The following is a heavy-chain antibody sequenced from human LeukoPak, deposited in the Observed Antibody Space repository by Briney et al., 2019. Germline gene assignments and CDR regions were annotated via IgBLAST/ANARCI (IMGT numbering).Heavy chain of an antibody. CDR1: GASFSGHY. Sequence: KTSETLSLTCAVYGASFSGHYWSWVRQPPGKGLEWIGEIKHSGITDYNPSLKSRVTMSIDTSKNQFSLKLTSVTAADTAVYYCTRGPDYSKTGYWGQGTLVTVSS. J-gene: IGHJ4*02. D-gene: IGHD4-11*01. V-gene: IGHV4-34*01. CDR3: TRGPDYSKTGY. CDR2: IKHSGIT.